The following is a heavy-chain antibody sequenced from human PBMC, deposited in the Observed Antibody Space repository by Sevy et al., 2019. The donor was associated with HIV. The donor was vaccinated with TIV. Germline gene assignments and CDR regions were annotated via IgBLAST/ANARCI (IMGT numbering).Heavy chain of an antibody. CDR2: IKSKTDGATT. J-gene: IGHJ3*02. CDR1: GFTFSNAW. V-gene: IGHV3-15*01. Sequence: GGSLRLSCAASGFTFSNAWMSWVRQAPGKGLEWFARIKSKTDGATTGYAALVEGRCTISRDDSKNTVYLQMNSLKTEDTAVYYCTTDGGGVHGAFDIWGQGTMVSVSS. CDR3: TTDGGGVHGAFDI. D-gene: IGHD3-16*01.